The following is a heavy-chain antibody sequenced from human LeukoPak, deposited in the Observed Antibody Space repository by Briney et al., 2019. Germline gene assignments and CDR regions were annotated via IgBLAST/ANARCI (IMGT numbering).Heavy chain of an antibody. Sequence: GGSLRLSXAASEFTFSNYAMSWVRQTPGKGLEWVSAISGGGDSTYYADSVNGRFTISRDNSKNTLYLQMNSLRGEDTALYYCAKVASSSGWYGGNAFDIWGQGTMVTVSS. V-gene: IGHV3-23*01. CDR2: ISGGGDST. CDR3: AKVASSSGWYGGNAFDI. J-gene: IGHJ3*02. D-gene: IGHD6-19*01. CDR1: EFTFSNYA.